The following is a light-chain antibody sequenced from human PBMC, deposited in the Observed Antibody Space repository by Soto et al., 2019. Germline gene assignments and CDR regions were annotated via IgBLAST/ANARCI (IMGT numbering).Light chain of an antibody. Sequence: QSALTQPASVSGSPGQSITISCTGTSSDVGGYNSVSWYQQYPGKAPKLMIHDVSNRPSGVSDRFSGSKSGNTASLTISGLQPEDDADYYCSSYTTSISYVFGSGTKLTVL. CDR3: SSYTTSISYV. J-gene: IGLJ1*01. V-gene: IGLV2-14*03. CDR1: SSDVGGYNS. CDR2: DVS.